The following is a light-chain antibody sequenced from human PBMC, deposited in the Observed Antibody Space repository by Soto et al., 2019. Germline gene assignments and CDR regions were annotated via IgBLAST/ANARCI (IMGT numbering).Light chain of an antibody. V-gene: IGLV2-14*01. CDR2: DVS. CDR3: RAYPSSGNYV. Sequence: QSALTQPASVSGSPGQSITISCTGTSSDVGGYNYVSWYQQHPGKAPKLMIYDVSNRPSGVSNRFSGSKSGNTASLTISGLQAEDEADYYFRAYPSSGNYVFGTGTKRTVL. J-gene: IGLJ1*01. CDR1: SSDVGGYNY.